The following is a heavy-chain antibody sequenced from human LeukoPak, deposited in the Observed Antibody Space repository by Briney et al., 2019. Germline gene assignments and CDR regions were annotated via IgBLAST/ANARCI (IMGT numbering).Heavy chain of an antibody. Sequence: GGSLRLSCAASGFTFSSYAMSWVRQAPGKGLEWVSAISGSISGSTVFTFYADSVKGRFTISRDNSKGTLYLQMNSLSVEDTALYYCAKDRVHFENWGLGTVVTVSS. CDR2: ISGSISGSTVFT. CDR3: AKDRVHFEN. J-gene: IGHJ4*02. CDR1: GFTFSSYA. V-gene: IGHV3-23*01.